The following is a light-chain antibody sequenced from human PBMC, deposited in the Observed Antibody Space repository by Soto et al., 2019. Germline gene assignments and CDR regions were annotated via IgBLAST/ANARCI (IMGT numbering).Light chain of an antibody. Sequence: EIVMTQSPASLSVSPGDGATLSCRASQSVASNVAWYQQKPGQGPRLLIHGASTRAVGVPARFSGSGSGTDFTLTINSLQSEDFAVYYCQQYHNWPPQYTFGQGTMLQIK. CDR3: QQYHNWPPQYT. J-gene: IGKJ2*01. CDR1: QSVASN. V-gene: IGKV3-15*01. CDR2: GAS.